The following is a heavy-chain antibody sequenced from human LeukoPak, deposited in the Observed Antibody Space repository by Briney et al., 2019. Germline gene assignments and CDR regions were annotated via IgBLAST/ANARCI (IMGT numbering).Heavy chain of an antibody. V-gene: IGHV3-21*04. D-gene: IGHD6-6*01. CDR1: GFTFSSYS. Sequence: PGGSLRLSCAASGFTFSSYSMNWVRQAPGKGLEWVSSISSSSSYIYYADSVKGRFTISRDNAKNSLYLQMNSLRAEDMALYYCAKDRGYSSSSGAFDIWGQGTMVTVSS. CDR3: AKDRGYSSSSGAFDI. CDR2: ISSSSSYI. J-gene: IGHJ3*02.